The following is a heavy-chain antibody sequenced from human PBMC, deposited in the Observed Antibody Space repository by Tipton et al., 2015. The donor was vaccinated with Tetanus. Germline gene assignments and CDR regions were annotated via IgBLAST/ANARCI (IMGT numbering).Heavy chain of an antibody. CDR1: GFTFSDYY. CDR3: ARGQRYFPY. Sequence: SLRLSCTASGFTFSDYYMSWIRQTPGKGLEWVSYISTNGGTIYYADSVKGRFTISRDNAKNSLYLQMYSLRAKDSAVYYCARGQRYFPYWGQGTLVTVSS. D-gene: IGHD1-14*01. CDR2: ISTNGGTI. V-gene: IGHV3-11*01. J-gene: IGHJ4*02.